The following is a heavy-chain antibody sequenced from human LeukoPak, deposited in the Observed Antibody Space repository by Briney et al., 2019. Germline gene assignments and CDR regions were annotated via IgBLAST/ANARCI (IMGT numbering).Heavy chain of an antibody. CDR1: GFTFSSYW. CDR3: AREEGSGGYYHGMDV. V-gene: IGHV3-7*03. J-gene: IGHJ6*04. Sequence: GGSLRLSCAASGFTFSSYWMSWVRQAPGKGLEWVANIKQDGSEKYYVDSVKGRFTNSRDNAKNSLYLQMNSLRAEDTAVYCCAREEGSGGYYHGMDVWGKGTTVTVSS. CDR2: IKQDGSEK. D-gene: IGHD3-10*01.